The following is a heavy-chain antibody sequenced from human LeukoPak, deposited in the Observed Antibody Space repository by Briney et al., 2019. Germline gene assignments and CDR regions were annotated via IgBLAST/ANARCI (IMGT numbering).Heavy chain of an antibody. CDR2: IYYSGST. Sequence: SQTLSLTCTVSGGSISSYYWSWIRQPPGKGLEWIGYIYYSGSTNYNPSLKSRVTISVDTSKNQFSLKLSSVTAADTAVYYCARIAGYSSSGWFDPWGQGTLVTVSS. D-gene: IGHD6-13*01. J-gene: IGHJ5*02. CDR1: GGSISSYY. CDR3: ARIAGYSSSGWFDP. V-gene: IGHV4-59*01.